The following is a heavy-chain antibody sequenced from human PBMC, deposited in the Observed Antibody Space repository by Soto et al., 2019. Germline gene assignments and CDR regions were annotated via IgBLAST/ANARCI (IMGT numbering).Heavy chain of an antibody. CDR3: ATIKRGRNRLDY. Sequence: QVQLQESGPGLVKPSQTLSLTCTVSGGSISSGDYYWSWIRQPPGKGLEWIGYIYYSGSTYYNPALKSRVTESGDTSKNGFSLKPSSVTAADTAVYYCATIKRGRNRLDYWGQGTLVTVSS. J-gene: IGHJ4*02. CDR1: GGSISSGDYY. CDR2: IYYSGST. V-gene: IGHV4-30-4*01. D-gene: IGHD1-1*01.